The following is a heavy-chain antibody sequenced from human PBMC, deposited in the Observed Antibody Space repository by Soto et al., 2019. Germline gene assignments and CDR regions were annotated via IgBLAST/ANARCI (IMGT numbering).Heavy chain of an antibody. CDR1: GGSISSYY. V-gene: IGHV4-59*01. CDR3: ARHPGTNWFDP. Sequence: SETLSLTCPVSGGSISSYYWSWIRQPPGKGLEWIGYIYYSGSTNYNPSLKSRVTISVDTSKNQFSLKLSSVTAADTAVYYCARHPGTNWFDPWGQGTLVTVSS. D-gene: IGHD1-1*01. J-gene: IGHJ5*02. CDR2: IYYSGST.